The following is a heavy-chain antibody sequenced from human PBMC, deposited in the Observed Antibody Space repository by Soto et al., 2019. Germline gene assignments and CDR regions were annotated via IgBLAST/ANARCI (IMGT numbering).Heavy chain of an antibody. CDR1: GFTFSSYA. V-gene: IGHV3-23*01. D-gene: IGHD2-8*01. J-gene: IGHJ6*03. CDR2: ISGSGDST. Sequence: GGSLRLSCAASGFTFSSYAMSWVRQAPGKGLEWVSAISGSGDSTYYADSVKGRFTISRDNSKNSLYLQMNSLRGEDTAVYYCARDCLLDYYYYMDVWGKGTTVTVSS. CDR3: ARDCLLDYYYYMDV.